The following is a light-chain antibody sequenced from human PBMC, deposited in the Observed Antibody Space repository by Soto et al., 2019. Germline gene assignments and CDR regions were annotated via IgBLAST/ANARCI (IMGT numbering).Light chain of an antibody. V-gene: IGKV3-20*01. J-gene: IGKJ1*01. Sequence: EIVLTQSPATLSLSPGERATLSCGASQSFSSSYLAWYQQKPGQAPRLLIFATSRRATDIPDRFSGSGSGTDFTLAIRRLEPEDFAVYYCHQFGYSPRTFGQGTKVDIK. CDR1: QSFSSSY. CDR2: ATS. CDR3: HQFGYSPRT.